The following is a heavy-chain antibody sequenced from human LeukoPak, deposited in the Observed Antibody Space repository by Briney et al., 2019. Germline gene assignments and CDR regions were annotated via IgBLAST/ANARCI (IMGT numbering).Heavy chain of an antibody. D-gene: IGHD6-13*01. CDR3: ARARSSSWPIDAFDI. J-gene: IGHJ3*02. Sequence: ASVKVSCKASGYTFTSYDINWVRQATGQGLEWMGWMNPNSGNTGYAQKFQGRVTITRNTSISTAYMELGSLRSEDTAVYYCARARSSSWPIDAFDIWGQGTMVTVSS. V-gene: IGHV1-8*03. CDR1: GYTFTSYD. CDR2: MNPNSGNT.